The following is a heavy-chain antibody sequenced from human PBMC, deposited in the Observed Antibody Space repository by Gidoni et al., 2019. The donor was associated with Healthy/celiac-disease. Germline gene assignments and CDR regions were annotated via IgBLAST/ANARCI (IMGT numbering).Heavy chain of an antibody. D-gene: IGHD3-22*01. CDR2: FDPEDGET. Sequence: QVQLVQSGAEVQKPGASVKVACKVSGYTLTELSMHWVRQAPGEGLEWMGGFDPEDGETIYAQKFQGRVTMTEDTSTDTAYMELSSLRSEDTAVYYCATDRPDYYDSSGFVFDYWGQGTLVTVSS. CDR1: GYTLTELS. V-gene: IGHV1-24*01. CDR3: ATDRPDYYDSSGFVFDY. J-gene: IGHJ4*02.